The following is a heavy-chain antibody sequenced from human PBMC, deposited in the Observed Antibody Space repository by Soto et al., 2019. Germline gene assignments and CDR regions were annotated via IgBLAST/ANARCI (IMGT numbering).Heavy chain of an antibody. D-gene: IGHD6-13*01. J-gene: IGHJ4*02. CDR1: GFTFNNFA. V-gene: IGHV3-30*03. CDR2: ISYDGGDK. Sequence: PGGSLRLSCAASGFTFNNFAMHWVRQAPGKGLEWVAVISYDGGDKYYADSVKGRFTISRDNSKNTLYLQMNGLRAEDTAVYYCARDLSTGAADYYFDYWGQGALVTV. CDR3: ARDLSTGAADYYFDY.